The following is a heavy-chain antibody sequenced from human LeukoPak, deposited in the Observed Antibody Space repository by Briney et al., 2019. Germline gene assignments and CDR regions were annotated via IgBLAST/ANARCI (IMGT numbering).Heavy chain of an antibody. V-gene: IGHV4-34*01. D-gene: IGHD5-12*01. CDR1: GFTFSSYS. CDR2: INHSGST. Sequence: PGGSLRLSCAASGFTFSSYSMNWVRQPPGKGLEWIGEINHSGSTNYNPSLKSRVTISVDTSKNQFSLKLSSVTAADTAVYYCARGGWLRRRVFDYWGQGTLVTVSS. CDR3: ARGGWLRRRVFDY. J-gene: IGHJ4*02.